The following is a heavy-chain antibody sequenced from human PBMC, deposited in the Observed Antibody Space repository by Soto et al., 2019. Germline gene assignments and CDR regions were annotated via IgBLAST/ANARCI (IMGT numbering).Heavy chain of an antibody. CDR2: IYPGDSDT. J-gene: IGHJ4*02. CDR3: ARVIVVAGRYFDY. CDR1: GYRFTSYW. V-gene: IGHV5-51*01. Sequence: GESLKISCEGSGYRFTSYWIGWVRQMPGKGLEWMGIIYPGDSDTRYSPSFQGQATISADISTAYLQWSSLKASDTAMYYCARVIVVAGRYFDYWGQGTLVTVSS. D-gene: IGHD6-19*01.